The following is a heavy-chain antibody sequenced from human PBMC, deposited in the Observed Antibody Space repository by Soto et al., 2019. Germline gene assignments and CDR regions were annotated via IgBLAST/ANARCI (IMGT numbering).Heavy chain of an antibody. Sequence: PSETLSLTCAVYGGSFSAYYWSWVRQPPGKGLEWIGEIIHSESTKYNPSLKSRVTISVDTSKNQFSLKLSSVTAADTAVYYCAREIAVAGTHYFDYWGQGTLVTVSS. V-gene: IGHV4-34*12. D-gene: IGHD6-19*01. J-gene: IGHJ4*02. CDR3: AREIAVAGTHYFDY. CDR2: IIHSEST. CDR1: GGSFSAYY.